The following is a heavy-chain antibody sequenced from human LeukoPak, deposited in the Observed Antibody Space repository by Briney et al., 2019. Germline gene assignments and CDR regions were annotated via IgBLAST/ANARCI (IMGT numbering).Heavy chain of an antibody. CDR1: GYTFTGYY. CDR3: AREGYYGSSGYARAFDI. J-gene: IGHJ3*02. V-gene: IGHV1-2*04. D-gene: IGHD3-22*01. Sequence: ASVKVSCKASGYTFTGYYMHWVRQAPGQGLEWMGWINPNSGGTKYAQKFQGWVTMTRDTSISTAYMELSRLRSDDTAVYYCAREGYYGSSGYARAFDIWGQGTMVTVSS. CDR2: INPNSGGT.